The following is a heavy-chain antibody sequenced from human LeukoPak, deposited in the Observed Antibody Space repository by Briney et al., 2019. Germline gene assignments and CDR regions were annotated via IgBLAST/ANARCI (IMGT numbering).Heavy chain of an antibody. J-gene: IGHJ4*02. D-gene: IGHD3-22*01. Sequence: ASVKVSCKVSGYTLTELSMHWVRQAPGKGLEWMGGFDPEDGETIYAQKFQGRVAMTSDTSTSTVYMELSSLRSEDTAVYYCAREGYYDSSGYYYLDYWGQGTLVTVSS. CDR2: FDPEDGET. CDR3: AREGYYDSSGYYYLDY. CDR1: GYTLTELS. V-gene: IGHV1-24*01.